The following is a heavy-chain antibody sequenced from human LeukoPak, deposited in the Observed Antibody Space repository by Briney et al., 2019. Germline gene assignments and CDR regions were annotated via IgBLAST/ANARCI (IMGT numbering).Heavy chain of an antibody. CDR1: GFTFSSYA. J-gene: IGHJ4*02. CDR3: AKALPWGDILTMYYFDY. Sequence: GGSLRLSCAASGFTFSSYAMSWVRQAPGKGLEWVSAISGSGGSTYYADSVKGRFTISRDNSKNTLYLQMNSLRAEDTAVYYCAKALPWGDILTMYYFDYWGQGTLVTVSS. D-gene: IGHD3-9*01. CDR2: ISGSGGST. V-gene: IGHV3-23*01.